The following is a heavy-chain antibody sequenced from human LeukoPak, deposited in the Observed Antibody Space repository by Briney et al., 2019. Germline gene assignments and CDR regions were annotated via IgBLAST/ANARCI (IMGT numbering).Heavy chain of an antibody. Sequence: LSLTCTVSGYSISSGYYWGWIRQPPGKGLEWVAVISYDGSNKYYADSVKGRFTISRDNSKNTLYLQMNSLRAEDTAVYYCAKDSLAVAGTRDNYYYYMDVWGKGTTVTISS. CDR1: GYSISSGY. V-gene: IGHV3-30*18. CDR2: ISYDGSNK. CDR3: AKDSLAVAGTRDNYYYYMDV. D-gene: IGHD6-19*01. J-gene: IGHJ6*03.